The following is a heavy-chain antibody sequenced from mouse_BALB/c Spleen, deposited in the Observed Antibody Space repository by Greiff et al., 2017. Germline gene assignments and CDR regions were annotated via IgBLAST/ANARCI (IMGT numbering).Heavy chain of an antibody. CDR3: AREGIYYGYPFAY. J-gene: IGHJ3*01. CDR2: ISYSGST. CDR1: GDSITSGY. D-gene: IGHD2-2*01. Sequence: EVKLMESGPSLVKPSQTLSLTCSVTGDSITSGYWNWIRKFPGNKLEYMGYISYSGSTYYNPSLKSRISITRDTSKNQYYLQLNSVTTEDTATYYCAREGIYYGYPFAYWGQGTLVTVSA. V-gene: IGHV3-8*02.